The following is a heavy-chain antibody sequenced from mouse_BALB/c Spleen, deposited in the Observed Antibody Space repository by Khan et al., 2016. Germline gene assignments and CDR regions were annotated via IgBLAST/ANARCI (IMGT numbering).Heavy chain of an antibody. J-gene: IGHJ2*01. Sequence: EVQLQESGPGLVKPSQSLSLTCTVTGYSITSDYAWNWIRQFPGNKLEWMGYISYSGSTSYNPSLKSRISITRDTSKNQFFLQLNSVATEDTAIYYCARYDYDRGYFDYWGQGTTLTVSS. D-gene: IGHD2-4*01. CDR3: ARYDYDRGYFDY. CDR2: ISYSGST. CDR1: GYSITSDYA. V-gene: IGHV3-2*02.